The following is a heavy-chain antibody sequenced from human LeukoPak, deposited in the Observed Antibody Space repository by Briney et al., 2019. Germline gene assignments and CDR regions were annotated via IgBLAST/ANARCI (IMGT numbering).Heavy chain of an antibody. CDR3: ARDRSQRFGEFYYYYYGMDV. D-gene: IGHD3-10*01. V-gene: IGHV3-30*04. Sequence: GGSLRLSCAASGFTFSSYAMHWVRQAPGKGLEWVAVISYDGSNKYYADSVKGRFTISRDNSKNTLYLQMNSLRAEDTAVYYCARDRSQRFGEFYYYYYGMDVWGQGTTVTVSS. J-gene: IGHJ6*02. CDR1: GFTFSSYA. CDR2: ISYDGSNK.